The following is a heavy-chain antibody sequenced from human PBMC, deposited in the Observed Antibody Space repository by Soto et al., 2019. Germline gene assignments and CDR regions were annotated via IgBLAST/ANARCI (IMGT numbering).Heavy chain of an antibody. V-gene: IGHV3-21*01. D-gene: IGHD3-9*01. J-gene: IGHJ5*02. CDR2: ISSSSSYI. Sequence: GGSLRLSCAASGFTFSSYSMNWVRQAPGKGLEWVSSISSSSSYIYYADSVKGRFTISRDNAKNSLYLQMNSLRAEDTAVYYCAREGLVTYLLPDNWFDPWGQGTLVTVSS. CDR1: GFTFSSYS. CDR3: AREGLVTYLLPDNWFDP.